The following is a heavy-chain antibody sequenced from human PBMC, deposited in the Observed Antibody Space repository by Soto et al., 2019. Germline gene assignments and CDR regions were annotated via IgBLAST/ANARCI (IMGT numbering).Heavy chain of an antibody. V-gene: IGHV1-69*02. CDR3: ARATGVVVAATKSPTWYFDP. Sequence: QVQLVQSGAEVKKPGSSVKVSCKASGGTFSSYTISWVRQAPGQGLEWMGRIIPILGIANYAQKFQGRVTITADKSXXTXYXXLSSLRSEDTAVYYCARATGVVVAATKSPTWYFDPWGRGTLVTVSS. D-gene: IGHD2-15*01. CDR1: GGTFSSYT. J-gene: IGHJ2*01. CDR2: IIPILGIA.